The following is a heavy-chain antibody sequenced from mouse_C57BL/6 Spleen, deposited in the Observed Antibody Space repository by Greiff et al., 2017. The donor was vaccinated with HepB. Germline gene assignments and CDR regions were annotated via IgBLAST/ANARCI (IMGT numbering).Heavy chain of an antibody. V-gene: IGHV1-66*01. CDR3: AREDYGSSYAWFAY. J-gene: IGHJ3*01. CDR1: GYSFTSYY. CDR2: IYPGSGNT. D-gene: IGHD1-1*01. Sequence: VQLQQSGPELVKPGASVKISCKASGYSFTSYYIHWVKQRPGQGLEWIGWIYPGSGNTKYNEKFKGKATLTADTSSSTAYMQLSSLTSEDSAVYYCAREDYGSSYAWFAYWGQGTLVTVSA.